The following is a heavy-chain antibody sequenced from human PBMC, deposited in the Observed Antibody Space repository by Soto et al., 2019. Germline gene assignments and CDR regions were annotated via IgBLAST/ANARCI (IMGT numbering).Heavy chain of an antibody. CDR3: ARDILTGYLAFDI. CDR2: ISSSSSTI. D-gene: IGHD3-9*01. J-gene: IGHJ3*02. V-gene: IGHV3-48*01. Sequence: GGSLRLSCAASGFTFSSYSMNWVRQAPGKGLEWVSYISSSSSTIYYADSVKGRFTISRDNAKNSLYLQMNSLRAEDTAVYYCARDILTGYLAFDIWGQGTMVTVSS. CDR1: GFTFSSYS.